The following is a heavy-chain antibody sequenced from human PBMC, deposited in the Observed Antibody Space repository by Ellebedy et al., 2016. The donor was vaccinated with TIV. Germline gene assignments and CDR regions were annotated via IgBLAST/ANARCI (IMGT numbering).Heavy chain of an antibody. Sequence: PGGSLRLSCAASGFTFSDYYMSWIRQAPGKGLEWVSYISSSGSTIYYADSVKGRFTISRDNAKNSLYLQMNSLRAEDTAVYYCARLMNNDYGDYEAPLFDYWGQGTLVTVSS. CDR3: ARLMNNDYGDYEAPLFDY. CDR2: ISSSGSTI. V-gene: IGHV3-11*01. CDR1: GFTFSDYY. D-gene: IGHD4-17*01. J-gene: IGHJ4*02.